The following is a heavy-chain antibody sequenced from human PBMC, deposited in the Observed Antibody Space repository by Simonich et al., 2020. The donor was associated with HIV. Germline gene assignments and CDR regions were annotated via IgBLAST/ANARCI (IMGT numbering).Heavy chain of an antibody. Sequence: QVQLQQWGAGLLKPSETLSLTCAVYGASFSGYYWGWYRQPPGKGLEYIGEIHHSGSTNYNPSLKSRVTISVDTPKNQFSLKLSSVTAADTAVYYCASAFPWGPFDYWGQGSLVTVSS. D-gene: IGHD7-27*01. CDR3: ASAFPWGPFDY. V-gene: IGHV4-34*01. CDR1: GASFSGYY. CDR2: IHHSGST. J-gene: IGHJ4*02.